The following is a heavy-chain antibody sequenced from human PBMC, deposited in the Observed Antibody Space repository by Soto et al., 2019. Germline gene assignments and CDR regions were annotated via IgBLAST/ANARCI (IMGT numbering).Heavy chain of an antibody. CDR1: GYSVSDYQ. J-gene: IGHJ6*02. Sequence: GATVKISYRASGYSVSDYQIPWVRQSPGEGREWLGRINPKSGGTSTAQKFQGWVTMTRDRSISTVYMELTRLRSDDTAVYFCARGHSTDCSNGVCSFFYNHEMDVWGQGTTVTVSS. CDR2: INPKSGGT. V-gene: IGHV1-2*04. CDR3: ARGHSTDCSNGVCSFFYNHEMDV. D-gene: IGHD2-8*01.